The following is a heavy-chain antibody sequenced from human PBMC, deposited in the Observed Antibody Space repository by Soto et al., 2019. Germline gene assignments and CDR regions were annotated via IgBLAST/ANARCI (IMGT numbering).Heavy chain of an antibody. CDR2: IYYSGRT. CDR1: GGSISSGGYY. Sequence: SETLSLTCTVSGGSISSGGYYWSWIRQLPGQGLEWIGYIYYSGRTYHNPSLKSRVSISVDTSENQFSLKLSSVTAADTAVYYCAATTVVTPESHYYYGMDVWGQGTTVTVSS. V-gene: IGHV4-31*03. J-gene: IGHJ6*02. D-gene: IGHD4-17*01. CDR3: AATTVVTPESHYYYGMDV.